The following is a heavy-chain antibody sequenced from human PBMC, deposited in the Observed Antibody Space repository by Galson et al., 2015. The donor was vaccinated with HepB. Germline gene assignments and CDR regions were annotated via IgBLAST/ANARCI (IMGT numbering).Heavy chain of an antibody. D-gene: IGHD3-3*01. J-gene: IGHJ6*02. CDR2: IRSSDNSR. CDR1: GFRFSDHN. V-gene: IGHV3-11*01. CDR3: ARERVVIPPTGMDV. Sequence: SLRLSCAASGFRFSDHNMIWIRQAPGEGLEWISYIRSSDNSRFYADSVKGRFTISRDNAENSLYLQMNSLRAEDTAVYYCARERVVIPPTGMDVWGQGTTVTVSS.